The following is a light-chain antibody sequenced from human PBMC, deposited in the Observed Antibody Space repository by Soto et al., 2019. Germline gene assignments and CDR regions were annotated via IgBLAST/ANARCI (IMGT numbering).Light chain of an antibody. V-gene: IGLV1-44*01. CDR2: ITN. CDR1: ISNIGTNT. CDR3: ATWDDRLNGWV. J-gene: IGLJ3*02. Sequence: QSVLTQAPSVSGTPGQRVTISCSGNISNIGTNTVNWYQQLPGTAPKLLIYITNLRPSGVPDRFSGSKSGSSASLAISGLQSDDDANYVCATWDDRLNGWVFGGGTKLTVL.